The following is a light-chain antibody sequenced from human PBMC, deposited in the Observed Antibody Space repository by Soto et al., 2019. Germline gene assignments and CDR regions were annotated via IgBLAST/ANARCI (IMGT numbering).Light chain of an antibody. V-gene: IGLV2-8*01. CDR2: EVS. CDR3: SAYTGFNNV. J-gene: IGLJ1*01. Sequence: QSALTQPPSASGSPGQSVTLSCTGTSSYVGVYNYVSWYQQHPGKAPKLLIYEVSKRPSGVPDRFSGSKSGKTASLTISGIQAENEADYFCSAYTGFNNVFGTVTKLTVL. CDR1: SSYVGVYNY.